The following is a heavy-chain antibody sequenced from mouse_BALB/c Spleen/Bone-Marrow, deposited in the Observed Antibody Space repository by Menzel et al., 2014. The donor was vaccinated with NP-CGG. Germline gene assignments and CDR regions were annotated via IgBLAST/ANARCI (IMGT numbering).Heavy chain of an antibody. V-gene: IGHV5-4*02. CDR3: ARDSSYFDY. J-gene: IGHJ2*01. CDR2: ISAGGSYA. Sequence: EVQLQESGGGLVEPGGSLKLSCAASGFTFSDYYMYWVRQTPEKRLEWVATISAGGSYAYYPDSVKGRFTISRDNAKNNLYLQMSSLKSEDTAMYYCARDSSYFDYWGQGTTLTVSS. CDR1: GFTFSDYY. D-gene: IGHD1-1*01.